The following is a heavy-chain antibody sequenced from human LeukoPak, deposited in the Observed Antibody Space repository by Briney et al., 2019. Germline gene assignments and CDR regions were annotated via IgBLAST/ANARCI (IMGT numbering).Heavy chain of an antibody. CDR1: GYTFTSYG. CDR3: ARDTDYYDSSGYFDY. Sequence: GASVKVSCKASGYTFTSYGISWVRQAPGQGLEWMGWISAYNGNTNYAQKLQGRVTMTTDTSTSTAYMELRCLRSDDTAVYYCARDTDYYDSSGYFDYWGQGTLVTVSS. J-gene: IGHJ4*02. CDR2: ISAYNGNT. D-gene: IGHD3-22*01. V-gene: IGHV1-18*01.